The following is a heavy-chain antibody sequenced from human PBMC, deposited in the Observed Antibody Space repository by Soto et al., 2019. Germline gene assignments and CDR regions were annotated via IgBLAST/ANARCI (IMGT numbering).Heavy chain of an antibody. CDR3: AKVGVRYCSGGSCYFRY. V-gene: IGHV3-23*01. CDR1: GFTFGSYA. J-gene: IGHJ4*02. D-gene: IGHD2-15*01. CDR2: ISGGGDST. Sequence: EVQLLESGGGLVQPGGSLRLSCAASGFTFGSYAMTWVRQAPGKGLEWVSAISGGGDSTYYADSVQGRFTISRDNSRTTVYLRINSLRAEDTAVYYCAKVGVRYCSGGSCYFRYWGQGTLVTVSS.